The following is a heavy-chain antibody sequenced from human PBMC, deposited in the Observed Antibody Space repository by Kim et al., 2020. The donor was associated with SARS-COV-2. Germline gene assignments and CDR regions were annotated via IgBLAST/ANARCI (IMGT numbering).Heavy chain of an antibody. J-gene: IGHJ3*02. D-gene: IGHD6-19*01. CDR3: ARGDSGAFDI. V-gene: IGHV3-30*03. Sequence: GGSLRLSCASSGFTLSSSGMHWVRQSPVKGLEWVAVISNDGTKKYYLDSVKGRFTISRDNSKNTLYLQMNSLRAEDTAVYYCARGDSGAFDIWGQGTMVTVSS. CDR1: GFTLSSSG. CDR2: ISNDGTKK.